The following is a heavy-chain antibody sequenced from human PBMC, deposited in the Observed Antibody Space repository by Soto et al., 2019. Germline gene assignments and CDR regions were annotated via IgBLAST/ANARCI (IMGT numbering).Heavy chain of an antibody. CDR2: IRSKAYGGTT. Sequence: GGSLRLSCTASGFTFGDYAMSWFRQAPGKGLEWVGFIRSKAYGGTTEYAASVKGRFTISRDDSKSIAYLQMNSLKTEDTAVYYCTRLMITFGGVTGDADYWGQGTLVTVSS. D-gene: IGHD3-16*01. J-gene: IGHJ4*02. V-gene: IGHV3-49*03. CDR1: GFTFGDYA. CDR3: TRLMITFGGVTGDADY.